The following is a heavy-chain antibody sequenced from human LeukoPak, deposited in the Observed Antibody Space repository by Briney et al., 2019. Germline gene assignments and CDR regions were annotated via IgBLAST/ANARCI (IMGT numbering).Heavy chain of an antibody. CDR1: GFTFSSYW. V-gene: IGHV3-7*01. J-gene: IGHJ4*02. CDR2: IKQDGSEK. D-gene: IGHD6-13*01. CDR3: ARGGSKSAQQLVDY. Sequence: PGGSLRLSCAASGFTFSSYWMSWVRQAPGKGLEWVANIKQDGSEKYYVDSVKGRFTISRDNAKNSLYQQMNSLRAEDTAVYYCARGGSKSAQQLVDYWGQGTLVTVSS.